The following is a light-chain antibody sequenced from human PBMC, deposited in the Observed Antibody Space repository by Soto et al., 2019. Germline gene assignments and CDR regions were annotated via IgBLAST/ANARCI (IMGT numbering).Light chain of an antibody. CDR3: QQYNKWPLS. CDR1: ERVNNN. V-gene: IGKV3D-15*01. J-gene: IGKJ4*01. CDR2: LAS. Sequence: EIGMTQSPATLSVSPGERATLSCRASERVNNNLAWYQQKPGQPPRLLIYLASIRATGIPARFSGSGSGTEFTLTISSLQSEDFAVYYCQQYNKWPLSFGGGTKAEL.